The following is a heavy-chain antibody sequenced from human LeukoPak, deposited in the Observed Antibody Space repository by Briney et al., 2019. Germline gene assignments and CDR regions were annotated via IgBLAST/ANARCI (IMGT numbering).Heavy chain of an antibody. J-gene: IGHJ5*02. CDR2: IRPNDGTT. CDR1: GFMFSSNW. V-gene: IGHV3-48*03. Sequence: PGGSLRLSCAASGFMFSSNWMSWVRLAPGKGLEWISYIRPNDGTTHYADSVKGRFTISRDNAKNSLSLQMTSLRADDSAVYYCVRGQTSLDNWFDPWGQGTLVIVSS. CDR3: VRGQTSLDNWFDP.